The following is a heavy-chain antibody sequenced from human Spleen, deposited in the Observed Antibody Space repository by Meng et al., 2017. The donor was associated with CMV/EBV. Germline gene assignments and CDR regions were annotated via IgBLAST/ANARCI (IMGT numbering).Heavy chain of an antibody. D-gene: IGHD6-25*01. Sequence: QVLLQQWGAGLLKPSETLSLTCAVYGGSFSGYYWSWIRQPPGKGLEWIGEINHSGSTNYNPSLKSRVTISVDTSKNQFSLKLSSVTAADTAVYYCARDRSGDHFDYWGQGTLVTVSS. V-gene: IGHV4-34*01. CDR2: INHSGST. CDR1: GGSFSGYY. J-gene: IGHJ4*02. CDR3: ARDRSGDHFDY.